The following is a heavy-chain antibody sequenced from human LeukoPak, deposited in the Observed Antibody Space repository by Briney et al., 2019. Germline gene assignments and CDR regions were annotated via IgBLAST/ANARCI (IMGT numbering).Heavy chain of an antibody. CDR2: IYSGGST. Sequence: PGGSLRLACAAAGFTVSSNYMSWVRQAPGKGLEWVSVIYSGGSTYYADSMKGRFTISRDNSKNTLYLQMNRLRAEDTAVYYCARDTVGASLFGGQGTLVTVSS. D-gene: IGHD1-26*01. J-gene: IGHJ4*02. V-gene: IGHV3-66*01. CDR3: ARDTVGASLF. CDR1: GFTVSSNY.